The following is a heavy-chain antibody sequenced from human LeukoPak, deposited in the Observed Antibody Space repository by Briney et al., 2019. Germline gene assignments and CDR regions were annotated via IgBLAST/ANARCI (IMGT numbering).Heavy chain of an antibody. V-gene: IGHV4-59*01. J-gene: IGHJ2*01. D-gene: IGHD1-26*01. CDR1: GGSLSGYY. CDR3: ARDQGAGYFDL. Sequence: SETLSLTCVVYGGSLSGYYWNWIRQPPGKGLEWIGYIYYSGSTNYNPSLKSRVTISVDTSKNQFSLKLSSVTAADTAVYYCARDQGAGYFDLWGRGTLVTVSS. CDR2: IYYSGST.